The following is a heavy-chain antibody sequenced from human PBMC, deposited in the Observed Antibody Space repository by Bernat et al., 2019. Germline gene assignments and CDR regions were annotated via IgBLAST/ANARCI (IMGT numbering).Heavy chain of an antibody. CDR3: ARDPARGYSYGLYFDY. CDR2: INAGNGNT. CDR1: GYTFTSYA. D-gene: IGHD5-18*01. V-gene: IGHV1-3*01. Sequence: QVQLVQSGAEVKKPGASVKVSCKASGYTFTSYAMHWVRQAPGQRLEWMGWINAGNGNTKYSQKFQGRVTITRDTSASTAYMELSSLRSEDTAVYYCARDPARGYSYGLYFDYWGQGTLVTVSS. J-gene: IGHJ4*02.